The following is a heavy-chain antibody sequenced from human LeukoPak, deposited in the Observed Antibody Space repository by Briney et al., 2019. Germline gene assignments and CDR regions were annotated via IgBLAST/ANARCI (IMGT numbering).Heavy chain of an antibody. CDR3: ARDAVGSSSFYGLGDY. CDR1: GYTFTSYG. Sequence: VASVKVSCKASGYTFTSYGINWVRQAPGQGLKWMGWISGYNDNTNYAQKFQGRVTMTTDTSTSTAYVELRSLRSDDTAVYYCARDAVGSSSFYGLGDYWGQGTLVTVSS. D-gene: IGHD6-6*01. CDR2: ISGYNDNT. V-gene: IGHV1-18*01. J-gene: IGHJ4*02.